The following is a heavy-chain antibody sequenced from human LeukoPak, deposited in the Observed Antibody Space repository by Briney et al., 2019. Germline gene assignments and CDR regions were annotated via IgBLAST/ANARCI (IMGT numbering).Heavy chain of an antibody. CDR2: IYSGGST. CDR1: GFTVSSNY. CDR3: ARDGIFVGPIDYDILTGLNDI. J-gene: IGHJ3*02. V-gene: IGHV3-66*01. Sequence: PGGSLRLSCAASGFTVSSNYMSWVRQAPGKGLEWVSVIYSGGSTYYADSVKGRFTISRDNSKNTLYLQMNSLRAEDTAVYYCARDGIFVGPIDYDILTGLNDIWGQGTMVTVSS. D-gene: IGHD3-9*01.